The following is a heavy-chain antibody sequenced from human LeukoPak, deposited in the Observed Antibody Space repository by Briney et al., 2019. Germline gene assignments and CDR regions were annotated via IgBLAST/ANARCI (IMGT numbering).Heavy chain of an antibody. Sequence: GGSLRLSCAASGFTFCTYTMNWVRQAPGKGLEWVSSISSSSNIYYADSVKGRFTISRDNAMNSVYLQMNSLRVEDTAVYYCARGYQRPDYWGQGTLITVSS. J-gene: IGHJ4*02. CDR1: GFTFCTYT. CDR3: ARGYQRPDY. D-gene: IGHD2-2*01. V-gene: IGHV3-21*01. CDR2: ISSSSNI.